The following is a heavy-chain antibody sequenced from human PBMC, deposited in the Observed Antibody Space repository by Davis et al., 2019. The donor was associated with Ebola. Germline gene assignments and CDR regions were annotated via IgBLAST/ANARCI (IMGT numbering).Heavy chain of an antibody. CDR3: ARITWHYYGMDV. D-gene: IGHD1-14*01. CDR1: GFTFSSYS. Sequence: ESLKISCAASGFTFSSYSMNWVRQPPGKGLEWIGSIYYSGSTYYNPSLKSRVTISVDTSKNQFSLKLSSVTAADTAVYYCARITWHYYGMDVWGQGTTVTVSS. V-gene: IGHV4-39*07. CDR2: IYYSGST. J-gene: IGHJ6*02.